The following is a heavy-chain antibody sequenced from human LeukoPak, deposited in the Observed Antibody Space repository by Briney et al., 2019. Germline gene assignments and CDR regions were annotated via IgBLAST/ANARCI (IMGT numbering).Heavy chain of an antibody. Sequence: GGSLRLSCAASGFTFSSYAMHWVRQAPGKGLEWVSVISYDGSNKYYADSVKGRFTISRDNSKNTLYLQMNSLRAEDPAVYSCAKDRCTNGVCSNRYFAYWGQGTLVTVSS. V-gene: IGHV3-30*04. J-gene: IGHJ4*02. D-gene: IGHD2-8*01. CDR3: AKDRCTNGVCSNRYFAY. CDR2: ISYDGSNK. CDR1: GFTFSSYA.